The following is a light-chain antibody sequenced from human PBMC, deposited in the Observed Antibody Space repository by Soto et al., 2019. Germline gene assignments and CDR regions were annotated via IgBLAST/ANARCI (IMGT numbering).Light chain of an antibody. CDR3: QHYYSAPPM. J-gene: IGKJ1*01. Sequence: DIVMTQSPDSLAVSLGERATINCKSSQSLLYNSDNRNYLAWYQQKPGQPPKLLIYWASTRESGVPDRFSGSGSGTDFALTISSLQAEDVAVYYCQHYYSAPPMFGQGTKVEIK. CDR1: QSLLYNSDNRNY. V-gene: IGKV4-1*01. CDR2: WAS.